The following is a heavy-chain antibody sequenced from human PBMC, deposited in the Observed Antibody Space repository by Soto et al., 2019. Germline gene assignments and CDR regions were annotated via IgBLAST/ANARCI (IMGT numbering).Heavy chain of an antibody. V-gene: IGHV5-10-1*01. CDR2: IDPSDSYT. D-gene: IGHD2-15*01. CDR1: GYSFTSYW. Sequence: GESLKISCKGSGYSFTSYWISWVRQMPGKGLEWMGRIDPSDSYTNYSPSFQGHVTISADKSIGTAYLQWSSLKASDTAMYYCASRSGYCSGGSCYSVYYGMDVWGQGTTVTVSS. CDR3: ASRSGYCSGGSCYSVYYGMDV. J-gene: IGHJ6*02.